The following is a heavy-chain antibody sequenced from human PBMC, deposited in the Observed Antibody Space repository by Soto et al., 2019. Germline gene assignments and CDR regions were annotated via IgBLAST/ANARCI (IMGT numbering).Heavy chain of an antibody. Sequence: ASVKVSCKASGYTFTGYFMHWVRQAPGQGLEWMGWINPNSGATKYAQKFQGRVTLSRDTSISTAYMELSGLRSDDTAVYYCARGGGTILAPLPWGQGTLVTV. J-gene: IGHJ5*02. CDR2: INPNSGAT. V-gene: IGHV1-2*02. D-gene: IGHD3-3*01. CDR1: GYTFTGYF. CDR3: ARGGGTILAPLP.